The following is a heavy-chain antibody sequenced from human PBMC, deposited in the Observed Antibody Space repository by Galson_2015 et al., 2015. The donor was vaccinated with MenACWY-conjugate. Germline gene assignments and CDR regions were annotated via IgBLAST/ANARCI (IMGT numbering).Heavy chain of an antibody. J-gene: IGHJ4*02. CDR1: GASISSHH. Sequence: ETLSLTCTVSGASISSHHWSWFRQPPGKGLEWIAYIRDTGSLKDNPSLKSRVTMSADKSNNQFSLRLISVIAADTAVYYCARLPTWESSFGYFDYWGQGILVAVSS. CDR2: IRDTGSL. D-gene: IGHD3-3*01. V-gene: IGHV4-59*08. CDR3: ARLPTWESSFGYFDY.